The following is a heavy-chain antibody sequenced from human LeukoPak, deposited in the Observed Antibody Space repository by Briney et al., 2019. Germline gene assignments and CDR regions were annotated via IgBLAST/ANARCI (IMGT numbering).Heavy chain of an antibody. CDR1: GFTSSSYG. CDR2: ISTTSSTI. V-gene: IGHV3-48*02. D-gene: IGHD6-19*01. Sequence: GSLRLSCEASGFTSSSYGMNWVRQAPGKGLEWVSYISTTSSTIYYADSVKGRFTMSRDNAKNSLYLQMDSLRDEDTAVYYCARGKEKWLDHFDYWGQGSLVTVSS. J-gene: IGHJ4*02. CDR3: ARGKEKWLDHFDY.